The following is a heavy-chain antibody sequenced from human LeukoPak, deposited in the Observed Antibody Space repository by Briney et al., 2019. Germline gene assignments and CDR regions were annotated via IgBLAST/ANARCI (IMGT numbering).Heavy chain of an antibody. Sequence: HTGGSLRLSCAASGFTFSNYWVHWVRQAPGKGLVWVSRINRDGSTTKYADSVKGRFTVSRDNAKNTLNLQMNSLRAEDTAVYYCARDKKRGESSEIDYWGQGTLVTVSS. J-gene: IGHJ4*02. V-gene: IGHV3-74*03. D-gene: IGHD3-10*01. CDR2: INRDGSTT. CDR3: ARDKKRGESSEIDY. CDR1: GFTFSNYW.